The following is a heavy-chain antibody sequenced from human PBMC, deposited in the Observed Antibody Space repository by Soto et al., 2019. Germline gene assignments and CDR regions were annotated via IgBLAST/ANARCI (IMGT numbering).Heavy chain of an antibody. CDR1: GYSFTSYW. V-gene: IGHV5-51*01. J-gene: IGHJ4*02. CDR3: ARRIGGYDSSGYSYDY. Sequence: GESLKISCKGSGYSFTSYWIGWVRQMPGKGLEWMGIIYPGDSDTRYSPSFQGQVTISADKSISTAYLQWSSLKASDTAMYYCARRIGGYDSSGYSYDYWGQGTLVTVSS. CDR2: IYPGDSDT. D-gene: IGHD3-22*01.